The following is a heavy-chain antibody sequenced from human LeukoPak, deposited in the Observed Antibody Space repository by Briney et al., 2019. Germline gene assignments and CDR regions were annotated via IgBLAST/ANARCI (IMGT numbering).Heavy chain of an antibody. CDR3: ARGYYYTSGTFPAAFDL. V-gene: IGHV3-53*01. CDR1: GFTFSSYS. Sequence: PGGSLRLSCAASGFTFSSYSMKWVRQAPGKGLEWVSFASSGGSDYCADSVKGRFTISRDDSKNTLYLHMISLRAEDTAVYYCARGYYYTSGTFPAAFDLWGQGTMVTVSS. CDR2: ASSGGSD. D-gene: IGHD3-10*01. J-gene: IGHJ3*01.